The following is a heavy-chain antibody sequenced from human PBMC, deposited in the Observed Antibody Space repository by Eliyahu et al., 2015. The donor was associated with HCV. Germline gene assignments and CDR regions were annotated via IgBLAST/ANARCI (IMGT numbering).Heavy chain of an antibody. V-gene: IGHV4-34*01. CDR2: INHSGST. CDR3: ARAAYYDILTGSLDAFDI. J-gene: IGHJ3*02. Sequence: GLEYIGEINHSGSTNYNPSLKSRVTISGDTSKNQFSLKLSSVTAADTAVYYCARAAYYDILTGSLDAFDIWGQGTMVTVSS. D-gene: IGHD3-9*01.